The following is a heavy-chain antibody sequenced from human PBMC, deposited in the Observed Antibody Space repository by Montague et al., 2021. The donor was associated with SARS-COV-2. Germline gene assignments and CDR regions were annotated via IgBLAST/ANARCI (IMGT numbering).Heavy chain of an antibody. Sequence: SETLSLTCIVSGGSISNYCWYWVRHSPATGMGLICYMYYSCSTKYYPSLNRQATISVDMSKNQFSLTLSSMTAADTAVYYCARARGSTIFGVIGAYYGMDIWGQGTMVTVS. CDR3: ARARGSTIFGVIGAYYGMDI. CDR2: MYYSCST. V-gene: IGHV4-59*01. D-gene: IGHD3-3*01. J-gene: IGHJ6*02. CDR1: GGSISNYC.